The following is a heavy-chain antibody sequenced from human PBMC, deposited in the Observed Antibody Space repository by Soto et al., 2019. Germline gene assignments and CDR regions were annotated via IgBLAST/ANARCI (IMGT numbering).Heavy chain of an antibody. CDR3: ARVRRGYSCDPTDY. J-gene: IGHJ4*02. CDR2: ISAYNGNT. V-gene: IGHV1-18*01. CDR1: GYTFTSYG. D-gene: IGHD5-18*01. Sequence: ASVKVSCKASGYTFTSYGISWVRQAPGQGLEWMGWISAYNGNTNYAQKLQGRVTMTTDTSTSTAYMELRSLRSDDTAVYYCARVRRGYSCDPTDYWGQGSLVTVSS.